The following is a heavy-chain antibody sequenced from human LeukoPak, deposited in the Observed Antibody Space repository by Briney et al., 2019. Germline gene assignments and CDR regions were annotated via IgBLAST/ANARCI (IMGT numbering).Heavy chain of an antibody. D-gene: IGHD2-8*02. CDR2: IYPGDSDT. CDR3: VRVLWTWALNYYYGMDV. V-gene: IGHV5-51*01. J-gene: IGHJ6*02. Sequence: GESLKISCTGSGYSFSTNWIGWVRQMPGKGLEWMGIIYPGDSDTRYSPSFQGQVTISADKSISTAYLQWSSLKASDTAMYYCVRVLWTWALNYYYGMDVWGQGTTVTASS. CDR1: GYSFSTNW.